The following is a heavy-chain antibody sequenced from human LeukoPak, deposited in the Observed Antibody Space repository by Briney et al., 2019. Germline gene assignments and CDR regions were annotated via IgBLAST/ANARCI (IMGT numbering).Heavy chain of an antibody. V-gene: IGHV3-48*03. D-gene: IGHD6-13*01. CDR1: GCTFSSYE. CDR3: ARDLSSSWPYYYYGMDV. Sequence: GGSLRLSCAASGCTFSSYEMNWVRQAPGKGLEWVSYISSSGSTIYYADSVKGRFTISRDNAKNSLYLQMNSLRAEDTAVYYCARDLSSSWPYYYYGMDVWGQGTTVTVSS. J-gene: IGHJ6*02. CDR2: ISSSGSTI.